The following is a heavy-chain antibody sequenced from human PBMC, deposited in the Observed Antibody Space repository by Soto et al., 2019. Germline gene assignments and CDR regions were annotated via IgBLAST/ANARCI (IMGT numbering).Heavy chain of an antibody. J-gene: IGHJ5*02. CDR1: GGSISSSGYY. CDR3: SRHPMAAADPYWFDP. Sequence: SETLYLSCTVSGGSISSSGYYWGWIRQPQGKGLEWIGSIYYSGGTYYNPSLKSRATISVDPSKNQFSPKLGSVTAADTAVYYCSRHPMAAADPYWFDPWGQGTLVTVS. CDR2: IYYSGGT. D-gene: IGHD6-13*01. V-gene: IGHV4-39*01.